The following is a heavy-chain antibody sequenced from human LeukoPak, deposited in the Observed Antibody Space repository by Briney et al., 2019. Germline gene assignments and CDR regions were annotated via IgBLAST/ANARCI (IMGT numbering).Heavy chain of an antibody. V-gene: IGHV3-23*01. Sequence: GGSLRLSCAASGFTFSSYAVSWVRQAPGKGLEWVSAISGSGGSTYYADSVKGRSTISRDNSKNTLYLQMNSLRAEDTAVYYCVKPAASRKVAYYFDYWGQGTLVTVSS. CDR3: VKPAASRKVAYYFDY. D-gene: IGHD6-13*01. J-gene: IGHJ4*02. CDR1: GFTFSSYA. CDR2: ISGSGGST.